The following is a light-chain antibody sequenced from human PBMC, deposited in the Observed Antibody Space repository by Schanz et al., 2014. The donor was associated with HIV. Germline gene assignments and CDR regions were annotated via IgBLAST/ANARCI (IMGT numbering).Light chain of an antibody. V-gene: IGLV2-23*02. CDR2: EVS. J-gene: IGLJ1*01. CDR3: CSYAGSTTFYV. Sequence: QSALTQPASVSGSPGQSITISCTGTSSDVGSYNLVSWYQQHLGKAPKLMIYEVSKRPSGVSNRFSGSKSGNTASLTISGLQAEDEADYYCCSYAGSTTFYVFATGTKLTV. CDR1: SSDVGSYNL.